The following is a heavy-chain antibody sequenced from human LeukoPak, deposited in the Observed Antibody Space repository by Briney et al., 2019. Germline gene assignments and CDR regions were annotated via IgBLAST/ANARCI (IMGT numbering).Heavy chain of an antibody. CDR3: ARSPEDYYDSSGYYFDY. D-gene: IGHD3-22*01. J-gene: IGHJ4*02. Sequence: SVKVSCKASGGTFSSYAISWVRQAPGQGLEWMGGIIPIFGTANYAQKFQSRVTITADESTSTAYMELSSLRSEDTAVYYCARSPEDYYDSSGYYFDYWGQGTLVTVSS. CDR2: IIPIFGTA. V-gene: IGHV1-69*13. CDR1: GGTFSSYA.